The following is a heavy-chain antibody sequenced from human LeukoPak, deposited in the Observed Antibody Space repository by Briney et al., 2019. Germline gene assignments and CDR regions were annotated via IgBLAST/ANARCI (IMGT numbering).Heavy chain of an antibody. CDR3: ARVESMGDYFDS. Sequence: SETLSLTCTVSGGSISSDDYYWSWIRQPPGKGLEWIGYIYYSGTTYNNPSLKSRVTISVDTSKSQFSLKLSSVTAADTAVYYCARVESMGDYFDSWGQGTLVTVSS. D-gene: IGHD3-16*01. V-gene: IGHV4-30-4*01. CDR2: IYYSGTT. J-gene: IGHJ4*02. CDR1: GGSISSDDYY.